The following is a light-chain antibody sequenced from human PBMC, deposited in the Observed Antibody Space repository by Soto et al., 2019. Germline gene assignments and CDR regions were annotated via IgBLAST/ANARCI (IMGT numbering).Light chain of an antibody. CDR3: QQYGSSPPGIT. J-gene: IGKJ5*01. Sequence: EIGMTQSPATLSVSPGERATLSCRASQSVAANYLAWYQQKPGQAPRLLIYGASSRATGIPDRFSGSGSGTDFTLTISRLEPEDFAVYYCQQYGSSPPGITFGQGTRLEIK. V-gene: IGKV3-20*01. CDR1: QSVAANY. CDR2: GAS.